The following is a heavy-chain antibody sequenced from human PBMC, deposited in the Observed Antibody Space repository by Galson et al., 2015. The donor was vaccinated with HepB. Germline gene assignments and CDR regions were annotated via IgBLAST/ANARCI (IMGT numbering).Heavy chain of an antibody. V-gene: IGHV3-30-3*01. CDR1: GFTFSSYA. D-gene: IGHD6-13*01. CDR3: ARAGLYSSSWYRWYFDL. CDR2: ISYVGSNK. J-gene: IGHJ2*01. Sequence: SLRLSCAASGFTFSSYAMHWVRQAPGKGLEWVAVISYVGSNKYYADSVKGRFTISRDNSKNTLYLQMNSLRAEDTAVYYCARAGLYSSSWYRWYFDLWGRGTLVTVSS.